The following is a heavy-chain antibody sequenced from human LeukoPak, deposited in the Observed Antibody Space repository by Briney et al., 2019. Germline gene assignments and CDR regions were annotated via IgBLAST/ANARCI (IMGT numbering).Heavy chain of an antibody. V-gene: IGHV5-51*01. CDR2: IYPADSDT. CDR1: GYSFTSYW. J-gene: IGHJ6*03. Sequence: GESLKISCKGSGYSFTSYWIGWVRQMPGKGLEWVGIIYPADSDTTYSPSFQGQVTISADKSISTAYLQWSSLKASDTAMYYCARTNPGRNYYMDVWGKGTTVTVSS. CDR3: ARTNPGRNYYMDV.